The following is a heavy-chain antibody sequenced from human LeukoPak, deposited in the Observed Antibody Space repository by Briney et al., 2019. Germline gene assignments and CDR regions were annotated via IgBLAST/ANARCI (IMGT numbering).Heavy chain of an antibody. CDR1: GFTFSSYS. CDR3: ARVQPGGYYYGMDV. CDR2: ITSVSDYI. D-gene: IGHD1-14*01. V-gene: IGHV3-21*01. J-gene: IGHJ6*02. Sequence: GGSLRLSCAASGFTFSSYSMNWVRQAPGKGLEWVSSITSVSDYIYYADSVKGRFTISRDNAKNSLYLQVNSLRAEDTALYYCARVQPGGYYYGMDVWGQGTTVTVSS.